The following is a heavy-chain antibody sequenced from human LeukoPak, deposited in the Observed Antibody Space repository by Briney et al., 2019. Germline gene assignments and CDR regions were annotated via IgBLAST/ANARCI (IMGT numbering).Heavy chain of an antibody. D-gene: IGHD6-13*01. J-gene: IGHJ3*02. CDR1: GGSISSYY. CDR2: IYYSGST. Sequence: SETLFLTCTVSGGSISSYYWSWIRQPPGKGLEWIGYIYYSGSTNYNPSLKSRVTISVDTSKNQFSLKLNSVTAADTAVYYCARAGSSWYFDAFDIWGQGTMVTVSS. CDR3: ARAGSSWYFDAFDI. V-gene: IGHV4-59*12.